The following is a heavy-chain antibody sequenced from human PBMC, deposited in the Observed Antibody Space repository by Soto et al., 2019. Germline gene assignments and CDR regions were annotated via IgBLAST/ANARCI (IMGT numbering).Heavy chain of an antibody. Sequence: SETLSLTCTVSGSSISSSSYYWGWIRQPPGQGLEWIGSIYYSGSTYYNPSLKSRVTISVDTSKNQFSLKLSSVTAADTAVYYCASRVTVTTHYYGMDVWGQGTTVTVSS. J-gene: IGHJ6*02. CDR2: IYYSGST. CDR1: GSSISSSSYY. D-gene: IGHD4-17*01. V-gene: IGHV4-39*01. CDR3: ASRVTVTTHYYGMDV.